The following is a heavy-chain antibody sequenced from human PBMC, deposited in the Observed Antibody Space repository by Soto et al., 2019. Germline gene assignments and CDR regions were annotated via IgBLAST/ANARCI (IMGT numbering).Heavy chain of an antibody. V-gene: IGHV3-23*01. CDR1: GFTFNSYT. CDR3: AKARCTGNSCYVPDY. J-gene: IGHJ4*01. D-gene: IGHD2-8*02. Sequence: GGSLRLSCAASGFTFNSYTMAWVRQAPGKGLEWVSSISGSVSSPSYADSVQGRFIIYRDNSRTTLSLQMNSLRAEDTATYYCAKARCTGNSCYVPDYWGHGSLVTVSS. CDR2: ISGSVSSP.